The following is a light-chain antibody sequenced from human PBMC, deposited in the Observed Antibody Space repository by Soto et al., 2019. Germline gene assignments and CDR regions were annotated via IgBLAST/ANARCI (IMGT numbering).Light chain of an antibody. J-gene: IGLJ3*02. V-gene: IGLV2-14*03. CDR1: SSDVGGYDH. CDR2: DVT. Sequence: QYALTQPASVSGSPGQSITISCTGTSSDVGGYDHVSWYQQHPGKAPKLIIYDVTVRPSGISPRFSGSKSDNTASLAVSGLQPEDDAYYYCSSYTNKDTLLFGGGTKLTVL. CDR3: SSYTNKDTLL.